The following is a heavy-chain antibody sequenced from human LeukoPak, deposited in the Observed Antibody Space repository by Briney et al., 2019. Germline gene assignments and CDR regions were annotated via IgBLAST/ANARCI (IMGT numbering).Heavy chain of an antibody. CDR1: GFTVSSNY. V-gene: IGHV3-53*01. D-gene: IGHD3-22*01. Sequence: GGSLRLSCAASGFTVSSNYMSWVRQAPGKGLEWVSVIYSGGGTYYADSVKGRFTISRDNSKNTLCLQMNSLRAEDTAVYYCARDGFPYDSSGYGTFDIWGQGTMVTVS. CDR3: ARDGFPYDSSGYGTFDI. J-gene: IGHJ3*02. CDR2: IYSGGGT.